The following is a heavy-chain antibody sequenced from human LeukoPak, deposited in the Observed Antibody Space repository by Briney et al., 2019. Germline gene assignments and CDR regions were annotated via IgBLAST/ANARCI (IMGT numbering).Heavy chain of an antibody. CDR1: GGSISSYY. D-gene: IGHD6-13*01. V-gene: IGHV4-59*01. Sequence: SETLSLTCTVSGGSISSYYWSWIRQPPGKGLEWIGYIYHSGSTNYNPSLKSRVTISVDTSKNQFSLKLSSVTAADTAVYYCARDHSSSWYPNYYYYGMDVWGQGTTVTVSS. J-gene: IGHJ6*02. CDR2: IYHSGST. CDR3: ARDHSSSWYPNYYYYGMDV.